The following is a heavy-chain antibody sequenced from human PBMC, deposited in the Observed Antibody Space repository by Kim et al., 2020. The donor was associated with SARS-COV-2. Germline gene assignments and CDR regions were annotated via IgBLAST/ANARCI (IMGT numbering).Heavy chain of an antibody. CDR2: IWYDGSRD. CDR1: GFTFTKYG. J-gene: IGHJ4*02. CDR3: ATDGAHWHPDV. V-gene: IGHV3-33*08. D-gene: IGHD1-1*01. Sequence: GGSLRLSCAASGFTFTKYGFHWVRQAPGKGLEWVAVIWYDGSRDYYSDSVKGRFTFSRDDSKSTLYLQMNSLRAEDTAVYFCATDGAHWHPDVWGRGTLVTVSS.